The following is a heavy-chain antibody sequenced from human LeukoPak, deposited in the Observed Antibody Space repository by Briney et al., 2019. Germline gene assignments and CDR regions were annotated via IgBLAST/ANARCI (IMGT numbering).Heavy chain of an antibody. Sequence: PGGSLRLSCAASGFTFDDYATHWVRQAPGKGLEWVSLISGDGGSTYYADSVKGRFTISRDNSKNSLYLRMNSLRTEDTALYYCAKDKGSGSYLDYYGMDVWGQGTTVTVSS. CDR1: GFTFDDYA. D-gene: IGHD1-26*01. J-gene: IGHJ6*02. CDR3: AKDKGSGSYLDYYGMDV. CDR2: ISGDGGST. V-gene: IGHV3-43*02.